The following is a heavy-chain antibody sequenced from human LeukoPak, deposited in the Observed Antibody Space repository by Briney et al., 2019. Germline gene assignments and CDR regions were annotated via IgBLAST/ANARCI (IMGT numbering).Heavy chain of an antibody. V-gene: IGHV3-74*01. D-gene: IGHD1/OR15-1a*01. J-gene: IGHJ6*03. Sequence: GGSLRLSCAASGFTFSSYWMHWVRQAPGKGLVWVSRINSDGSSTSYADSVKGRFTISRDNAKNTLYLQINSLRAEDTAVYYCARVGNSYYYYYYMDVWGKGTTVTVSS. CDR3: ARVGNSYYYYYYMDV. CDR2: INSDGSST. CDR1: GFTFSSYW.